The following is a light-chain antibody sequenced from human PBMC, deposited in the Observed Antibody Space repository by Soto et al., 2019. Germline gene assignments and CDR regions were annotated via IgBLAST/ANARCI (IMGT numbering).Light chain of an antibody. J-gene: IGKJ3*01. V-gene: IGKV1-5*03. CDR2: RAS. CDR3: QQYETYSGT. Sequence: DIQMTQSPSSLSASVGDRVTITCRASQIINTWLAWYQQKPGKAPKLLIYRASNLVNGVPSRFSGSGSGTEFTLTISSLQPEDFSIYYSQQYETYSGTFGPGTKVDL. CDR1: QIINTW.